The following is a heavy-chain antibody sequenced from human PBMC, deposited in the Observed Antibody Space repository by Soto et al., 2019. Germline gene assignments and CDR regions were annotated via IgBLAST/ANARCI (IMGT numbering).Heavy chain of an antibody. J-gene: IGHJ3*02. D-gene: IGHD3-22*01. V-gene: IGHV1-69*01. CDR2: IIPIFGTA. Sequence: QVQLVQSGAEVKKPGSSVKVSCKASGGTFSSYAISWVRQAPGQGLEWMGGIIPIFGTANYAQKFQSRVTITADESTSTAYMEMSSLRSEDTAVYYCARGGYYDSSGYGKDSFDIWGQGTMVTVSS. CDR3: ARGGYYDSSGYGKDSFDI. CDR1: GGTFSSYA.